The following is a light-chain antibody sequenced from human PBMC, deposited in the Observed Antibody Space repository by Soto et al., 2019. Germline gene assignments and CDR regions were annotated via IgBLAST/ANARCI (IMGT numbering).Light chain of an antibody. V-gene: IGKV3D-20*02. CDR3: QLSGT. Sequence: EIVLTQSPATLSSFPGDRVTLSCRASQNVSSTYLAWYQQRPGQAPRLLIYDASSRATGIPDRFSGSGSGTDFILTISRLEPQDFAVYYCQLSGTFGPGTKVDIK. CDR1: QNVSSTY. CDR2: DAS. J-gene: IGKJ3*01.